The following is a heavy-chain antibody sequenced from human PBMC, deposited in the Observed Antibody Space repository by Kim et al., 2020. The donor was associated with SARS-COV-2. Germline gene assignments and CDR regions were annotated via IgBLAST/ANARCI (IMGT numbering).Heavy chain of an antibody. CDR3: ARGPQYFFDLDS. D-gene: IGHD2-2*01. J-gene: IGHJ4*02. CDR2: IYTSGST. Sequence: SETLSLTCTVSGGSINNYYWSWVRQPPGKGLEWIGRIYTSGSTEYDPSFKSRVTMSVDMSKNHFSLKLTSVTAADSAVYYCARGPQYFFDLDSWGQGTLVTVSS. CDR1: GGSINNYY. V-gene: IGHV4-4*07.